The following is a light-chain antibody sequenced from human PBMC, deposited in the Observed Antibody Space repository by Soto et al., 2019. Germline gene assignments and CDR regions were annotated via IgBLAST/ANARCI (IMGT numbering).Light chain of an antibody. Sequence: QSVLTQPRSVSGSPGQSVAISCTGTSSDIGGYNFVSWYQQHPGKAPKLIIYDVSERPSGVPDRFSGSKSGNTASLTISGLQADDEADYYCWLFSGASHVAFGGGTKLTVL. CDR3: WLFSGASHVA. V-gene: IGLV2-11*01. J-gene: IGLJ2*01. CDR1: SSDIGGYNF. CDR2: DVS.